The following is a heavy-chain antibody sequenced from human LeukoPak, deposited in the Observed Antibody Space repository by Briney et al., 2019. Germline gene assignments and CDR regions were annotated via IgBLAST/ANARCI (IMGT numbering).Heavy chain of an antibody. CDR2: ISWDDYK. CDR3: AHSGYNSGFYFDF. J-gene: IGHJ4*02. D-gene: IGHD6-19*01. V-gene: IGHV2-5*02. Sequence: ESGPTLVRPPQPLTLTFTFSGFSLSSNGVGVAWIRQPPVKALEWLALISWDDYKRSSPSLRSRLAITKDTSKNQVVLTMTDMDPVDTATYYCAHSGYNSGFYFDFWGQGILVAVSS. CDR1: GFSLSSNGVG.